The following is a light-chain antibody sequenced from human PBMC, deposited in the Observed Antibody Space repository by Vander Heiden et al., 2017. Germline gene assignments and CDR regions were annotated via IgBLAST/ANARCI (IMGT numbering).Light chain of an antibody. Sequence: QTVVTHEPSLTVSPGRTVTPTCSSSTRAVTSDDYAYWVQQKAAQAPRIWIFDKSNKNSGTPARFSGALLGGKAALTLTGAQPDDEADYYCLLSYPSSRPGVFGGGTKLTVL. CDR2: DKS. CDR1: TRAVTSDDY. J-gene: IGLJ2*01. CDR3: LLSYPSSRPGV. V-gene: IGLV7-46*01.